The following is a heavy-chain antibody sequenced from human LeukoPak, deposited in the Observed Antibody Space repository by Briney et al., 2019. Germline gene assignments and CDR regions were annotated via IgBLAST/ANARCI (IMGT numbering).Heavy chain of an antibody. J-gene: IGHJ4*02. CDR1: GGTFSSYA. D-gene: IGHD3-22*01. V-gene: IGHV1-69*05. CDR3: ARGNYYDSSGYYSSYYFDY. CDR2: IIPIFGTA. Sequence: SVKVSCKASGGTFSSYAISWVRQAPGQGLEWMGGIIPIFGTANYAQKFQGRVTITTDESTSTAYMELSSLRSEDTAAYYCARGNYYDSSGYYSSYYFDYWGQGTLVTVSS.